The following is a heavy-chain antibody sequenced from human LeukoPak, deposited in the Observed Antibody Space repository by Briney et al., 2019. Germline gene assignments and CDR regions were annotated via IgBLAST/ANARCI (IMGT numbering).Heavy chain of an antibody. CDR2: IYYIRST. CDR3: ARDFRSPFGELPNDAFDI. D-gene: IGHD3-10*01. J-gene: IGHJ3*02. CDR1: AFSISSYY. Sequence: SENLSLSCNVVAFSISSYYWSWIRQPPGKELKWIRDIYYIRSTNYNPSLKSRVTISVDTSKHQFSLKMSSVIAADTAVYYSARDFRSPFGELPNDAFDIWGQGTMVTVSS. V-gene: IGHV4-59*01.